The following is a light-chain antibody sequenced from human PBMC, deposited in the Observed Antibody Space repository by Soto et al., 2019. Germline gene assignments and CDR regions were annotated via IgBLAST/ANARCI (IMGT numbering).Light chain of an antibody. CDR1: SSDVGGYNY. J-gene: IGLJ2*01. CDR3: SSYAGSDNFVV. CDR2: EVT. V-gene: IGLV2-8*01. Sequence: QSALTQPPSASGSPGQSVTISCTGTSSDVGGYNYVSWYQQHPGNAPKLMIYEVTKRPSGVPDRFSGSESGNTASLTVSGLQAEDEADYYCSSYAGSDNFVVFGGGTKLTVL.